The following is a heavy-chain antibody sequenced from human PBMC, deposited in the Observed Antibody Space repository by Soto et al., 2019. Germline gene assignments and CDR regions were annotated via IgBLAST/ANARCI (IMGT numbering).Heavy chain of an antibody. D-gene: IGHD4-4*01. J-gene: IGHJ2*01. Sequence: QVQLVESGGGVVQPGRSLRLSCAASGFTFSSYAMHWVRQAPGKGLEWVAVISYDGSNKYYADSVKIRFTISRDNSKNPLYLQMNSLTAEDTAVYYCARPLWRDDYNWGYFDLWGRGPLVTVSS. CDR2: ISYDGSNK. CDR3: ARPLWRDDYNWGYFDL. V-gene: IGHV3-30-3*01. CDR1: GFTFSSYA.